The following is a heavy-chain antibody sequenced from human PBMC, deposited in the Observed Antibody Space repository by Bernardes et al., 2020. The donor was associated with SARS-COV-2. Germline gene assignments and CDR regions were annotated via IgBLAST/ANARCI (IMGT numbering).Heavy chain of an antibody. D-gene: IGHD3-10*01. CDR2: IDTNAGNP. J-gene: IGHJ3*02. CDR1: EYTFTNYA. Sequence: ASLKVSCKASEYTFTNYAINWVRQAPGHGLEWMGWIDTNAGNPTYALGFPGRFVFSLDTSVSTAYLHISSLKPEDSAVYYCARERITMVRGDSLDAFDIWGQGTMVTVSS. V-gene: IGHV7-4-1*02. CDR3: ARERITMVRGDSLDAFDI.